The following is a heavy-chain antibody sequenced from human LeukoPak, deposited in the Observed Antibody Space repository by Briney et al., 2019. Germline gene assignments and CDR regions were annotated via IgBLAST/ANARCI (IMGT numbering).Heavy chain of an antibody. J-gene: IGHJ4*02. D-gene: IGHD2-15*01. CDR3: VRDNPRCCGVVPANIDDF. Sequence: GGSLRLSCAASGFTFSSYAMSWVRQAPGKGLEWVSAISGSGGSTYYADSVKGRFTISRDNSKNTLYLQMNSLRAEDTAIYYCVRDNPRCCGVVPANIDDFWGQGTLVTVSS. CDR2: ISGSGGST. V-gene: IGHV3-23*01. CDR1: GFTFSSYA.